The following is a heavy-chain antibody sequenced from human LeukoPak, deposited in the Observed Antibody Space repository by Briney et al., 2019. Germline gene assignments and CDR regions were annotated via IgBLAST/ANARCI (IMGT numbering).Heavy chain of an antibody. V-gene: IGHV4-39*07. CDR3: ARRYSSSWYRWYFQH. Sequence: SETLSLTCTVSGGSISSSSYYWGWIRQPPGKGLEWIGGIYYSGSTYYNPSLKSRVTISVDTSKNQFSLKLSSVTAADTAVYYCARRYSSSWYRWYFQHWGQGTLVTVSS. CDR2: IYYSGST. D-gene: IGHD6-13*01. CDR1: GGSISSSSYY. J-gene: IGHJ1*01.